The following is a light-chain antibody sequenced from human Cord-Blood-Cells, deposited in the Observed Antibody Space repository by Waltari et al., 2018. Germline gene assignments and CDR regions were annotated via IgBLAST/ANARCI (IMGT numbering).Light chain of an antibody. Sequence: SALTQPASVYGSPAQSITLSCNGTSSDVGGYNYFSWYQQHPGKAPKLIIYDVSNRPSGVSNRFSGSKSGNTASLTISGLQAEDEADYYCSSYTSSSTVVFGGGTKLTVL. V-gene: IGLV2-14*01. J-gene: IGLJ2*01. CDR2: DVS. CDR3: SSYTSSSTVV. CDR1: SSDVGGYNY.